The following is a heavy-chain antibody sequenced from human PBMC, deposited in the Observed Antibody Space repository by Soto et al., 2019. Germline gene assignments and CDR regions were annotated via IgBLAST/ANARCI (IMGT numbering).Heavy chain of an antibody. Sequence: GGSLRLSCAASGFTFSSYSMNWVRQAPGKGLEWVSSISSSSSYIYYADSVKGRFTISRDNAKNSLYLQMNSLRAEDTAVYYCARDLGRLGFGESLNNWFDPWGQGTLVTVSS. V-gene: IGHV3-21*01. CDR2: ISSSSSYI. CDR3: ARDLGRLGFGESLNNWFDP. D-gene: IGHD3-10*01. CDR1: GFTFSSYS. J-gene: IGHJ5*02.